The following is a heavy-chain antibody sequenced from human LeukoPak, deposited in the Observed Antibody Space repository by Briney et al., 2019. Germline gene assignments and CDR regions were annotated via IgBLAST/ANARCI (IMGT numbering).Heavy chain of an antibody. CDR2: IKPDGSEI. D-gene: IGHD3-10*02. J-gene: IGHJ6*04. V-gene: IGHV3-7*01. CDR1: GFSFSRYW. Sequence: GGSLRLSCAASGFSFSRYWMSWVRQAPVRGLEWVANIKPDGSEIYYVDSVKGRFTISRDNAKNAVYLHMNSLRAEDTAVYYCAELGITMIGGVWGKGTTVTISS. CDR3: AELGITMIGGV.